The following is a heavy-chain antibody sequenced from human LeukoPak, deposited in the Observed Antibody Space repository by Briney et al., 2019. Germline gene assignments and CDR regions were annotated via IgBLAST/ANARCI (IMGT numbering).Heavy chain of an antibody. J-gene: IGHJ3*02. Sequence: GGSLRLSSAASGFTFSSYWMSWVRQAPGKGLEWVATIKLDGSEKYYVDSVKGRFTISRDNAKNSLYLQMNSLRAEDTAVYYCARDRSDILTGYSDAFDIWGQGTMVTVSS. CDR3: ARDRSDILTGYSDAFDI. CDR1: GFTFSSYW. V-gene: IGHV3-7*01. CDR2: IKLDGSEK. D-gene: IGHD3-9*01.